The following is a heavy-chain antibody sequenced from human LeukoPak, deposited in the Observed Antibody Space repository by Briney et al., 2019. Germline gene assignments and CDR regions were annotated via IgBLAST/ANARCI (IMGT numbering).Heavy chain of an antibody. CDR1: GFTFSRYN. J-gene: IGHJ3*02. V-gene: IGHV3-21*01. CDR3: ARDTGTADSSGYYPDAFET. D-gene: IGHD3-22*01. CDR2: ISSSSGYI. Sequence: GGSLRLSCAASGFTFSRYNMNWVRQAPGKGLEWVSSISSSSGYIYYADSVKGRFTISRDNAKNSLYLHMNSLRAEDTAVYYCARDTGTADSSGYYPDAFETWGQGTMVTVSS.